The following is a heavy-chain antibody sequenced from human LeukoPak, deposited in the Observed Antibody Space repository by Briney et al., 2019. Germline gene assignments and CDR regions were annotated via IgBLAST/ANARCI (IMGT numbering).Heavy chain of an antibody. J-gene: IGHJ4*02. D-gene: IGHD4/OR15-4a*01. Sequence: PGGSLRLSCAASGFTFSDYYMSWIRQAPGKGLEWLSYISSSSSYTNYADSVKGRFTISRDDAKNTLYLQMNSLRAEDTAVYYCVSFYYSAFFDSWGQGTLVTVSS. CDR1: GFTFSDYY. V-gene: IGHV3-11*03. CDR2: ISSSSSYT. CDR3: VSFYYSAFFDS.